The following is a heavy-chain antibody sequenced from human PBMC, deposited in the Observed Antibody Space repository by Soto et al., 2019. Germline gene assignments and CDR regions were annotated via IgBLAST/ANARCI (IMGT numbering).Heavy chain of an antibody. CDR3: ARAGDCLFYDISGYSYPRGY. CDR2: ISNDWSDT. V-gene: IGHV3-74*01. CDR1: GFTFSAYW. Sequence: PGGSLTLSCAVSGFTFSAYWMHWDCKVPGQGLVWVSRISNDWSDTRYADSMKGRFTISRDNAKNTQYLQRNSLRAEDTAVYYCARAGDCLFYDISGYSYPRGYWGRGTLVTVSS. D-gene: IGHD3-22*01. J-gene: IGHJ4*02.